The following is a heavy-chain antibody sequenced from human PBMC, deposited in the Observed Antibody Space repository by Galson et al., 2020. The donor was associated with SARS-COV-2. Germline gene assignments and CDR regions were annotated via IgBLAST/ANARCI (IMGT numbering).Heavy chain of an antibody. CDR2: INHSGST. J-gene: IGHJ4*02. CDR1: GGSFSGYY. CDR3: ARVYSSGWYYFDY. D-gene: IGHD6-19*01. Sequence: SETLSLTCAVYGGSFSGYYWSWIRQPPGKGLAWIGEINHSGSTNYNPSLKSRVTISADTSKNQFSLKLSSVTAADTAVYYCARVYSSGWYYFDYWGQGTLVTVSS. V-gene: IGHV4-34*01.